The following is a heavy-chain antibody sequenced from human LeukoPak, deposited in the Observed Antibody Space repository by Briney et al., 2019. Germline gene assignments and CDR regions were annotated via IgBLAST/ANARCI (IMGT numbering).Heavy chain of an antibody. CDR2: ISSSGNSI. J-gene: IGHJ4*02. V-gene: IGHV3-11*01. CDR3: AREMEGDYGSGTFFDL. Sequence: GGSLRLSCAASDFVFSDYYMSWVRQAPGKGLEWVSYISSSGNSIYYADSVKGRFTISRDNAKNSLYLQMNSLRAEDTAVYYWAREMEGDYGSGTFFDLWGQGNMVTVSS. CDR1: DFVFSDYY. D-gene: IGHD3-10*01.